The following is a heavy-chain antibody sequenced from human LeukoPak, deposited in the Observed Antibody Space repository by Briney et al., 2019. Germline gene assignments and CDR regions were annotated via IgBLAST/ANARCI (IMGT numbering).Heavy chain of an antibody. J-gene: IGHJ6*02. D-gene: IGHD3-9*01. CDR1: GFTFSSYW. CDR3: AREAGILTGYYPAWAYYGMVV. Sequence: GGSLRLSCAASGFTFSSYWMSWVRQAPGKGLEWVANIKQDGSEKYYVDSVKGRFTISRDNAKNSLYLQMNSPRAEDTAVYYCAREAGILTGYYPAWAYYGMVVCGQGTTGTVSS. V-gene: IGHV3-7*01. CDR2: IKQDGSEK.